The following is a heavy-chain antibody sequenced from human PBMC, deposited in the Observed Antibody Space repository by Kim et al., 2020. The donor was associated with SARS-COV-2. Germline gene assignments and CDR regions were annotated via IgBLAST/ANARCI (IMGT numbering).Heavy chain of an antibody. Sequence: GGSLRLSCAASGFTFSSYAMSWVRQAPGKGLEWVSAISGSGGSTYYADSVKGRFTISRDNSKNTLYLQMNSLRAEDTAVYYCAASSGYLYYFDYWGQGTLVTVSS. CDR2: ISGSGGST. V-gene: IGHV3-23*01. CDR1: GFTFSSYA. D-gene: IGHD3-22*01. CDR3: AASSGYLYYFDY. J-gene: IGHJ4*02.